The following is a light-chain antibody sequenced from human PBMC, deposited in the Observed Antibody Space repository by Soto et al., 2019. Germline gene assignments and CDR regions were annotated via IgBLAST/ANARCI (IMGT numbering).Light chain of an antibody. CDR1: QGIGTF. V-gene: IGKV1-27*01. CDR2: ASS. CDR3: QKYSSVIT. J-gene: IGKJ5*01. Sequence: DIQLTQSPSSLSASVGDRVTITCRASQGIGTFLAWYQQKPGKVPKLLISASSSFQSGVPSRFSGRGSGTDFTLTITSLQPEDVATYYCQKYSSVITFGQGTRLEIK.